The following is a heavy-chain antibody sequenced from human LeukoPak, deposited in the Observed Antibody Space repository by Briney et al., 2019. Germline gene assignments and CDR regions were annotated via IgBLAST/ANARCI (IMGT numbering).Heavy chain of an antibody. Sequence: GGSLRLSCAASGFTFSSYAMHWVRQAPGKGLEWVAVISYDGSNKYYADSVKGRFTISRDNSKNTLYLQMNSLRAEDTAVYYCAREEGDSSFDYWGQGTLVTVSS. CDR3: AREEGDSSFDY. V-gene: IGHV3-30-3*01. CDR2: ISYDGSNK. J-gene: IGHJ4*02. CDR1: GFTFSSYA. D-gene: IGHD3-16*01.